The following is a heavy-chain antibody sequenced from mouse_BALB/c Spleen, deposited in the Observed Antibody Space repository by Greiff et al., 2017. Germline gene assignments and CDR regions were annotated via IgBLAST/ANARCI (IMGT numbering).Heavy chain of an antibody. CDR1: GFTFSSYG. CDR2: INSNGGST. V-gene: IGHV5-6-3*01. D-gene: IGHD2-14*01. CDR3: ARDEVRRGFDY. Sequence: EVQLVESGGGLVQPGGSLKLSCAASGFTFSSYGMSWVRQTPDKRLELVATINSNGGSTYYPDSVKGRFTISRDNAKNTLYLQMSSLKSEDTAMYYCARDEVRRGFDYWGQGTTLTVSS. J-gene: IGHJ2*01.